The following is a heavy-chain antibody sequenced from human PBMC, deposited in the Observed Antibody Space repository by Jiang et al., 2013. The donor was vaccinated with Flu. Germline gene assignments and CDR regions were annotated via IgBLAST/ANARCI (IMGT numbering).Heavy chain of an antibody. CDR2: INTNTGNP. CDR3: ARERGSLLWFGDLGSLSYYGMDV. CDR1: GYTFTSYA. Sequence: GSELKKPGASVKVSCKASGYTFTSYAMNWVRQAPGQGLEWMGWINTNTGNPTYAQGFTGRFVFSLDTSVSTAYLQISSLKAEDTAVYYCARERGSLLWFGDLGSLSYYGMDVWGQGTTVTVSS. D-gene: IGHD3-10*01. V-gene: IGHV7-4-1*02. J-gene: IGHJ6*02.